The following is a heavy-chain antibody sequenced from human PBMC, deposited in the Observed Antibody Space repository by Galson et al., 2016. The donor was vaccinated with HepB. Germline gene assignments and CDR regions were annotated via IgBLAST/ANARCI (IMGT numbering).Heavy chain of an antibody. V-gene: IGHV4-34*01. CDR3: ARLTWEVLGWFDT. Sequence: SETLSLTCGVDGGSFNDHYWSWIRQPPGKGLEWIGEINYAGSTKYNPSLKSRVTISVDTSKNQISLKLSSVTATDTAVYYCARLTWEVLGWFDTWGQGTLVTVSS. D-gene: IGHD1-26*01. J-gene: IGHJ5*02. CDR2: INYAGST. CDR1: GGSFNDHY.